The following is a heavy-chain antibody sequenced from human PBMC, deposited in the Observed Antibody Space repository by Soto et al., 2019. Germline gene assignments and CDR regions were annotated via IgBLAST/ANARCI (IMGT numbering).Heavy chain of an antibody. CDR3: ARFYDILTGPLDY. CDR2: ISSSSSYI. Sequence: GSLRLSCAASGFTFSSYSMNWVRQAPGKGLEWVSSISSSSSYIYYADSVKGRFTISRDNAKNSLYLQMNSLRAEDTAVYYCARFYDILTGPLDYWGQGTLVTVSS. J-gene: IGHJ4*02. V-gene: IGHV3-21*01. D-gene: IGHD3-9*01. CDR1: GFTFSSYS.